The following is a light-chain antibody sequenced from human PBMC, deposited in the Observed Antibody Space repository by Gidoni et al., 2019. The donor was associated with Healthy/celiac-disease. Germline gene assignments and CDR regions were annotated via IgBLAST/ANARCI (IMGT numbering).Light chain of an antibody. CDR1: QSISSY. CDR3: QQSYSTPPT. V-gene: IGKV1-39*01. Sequence: DIQMTQSPSSLSASVGDRVTITCRASQSISSYLNWYQQKPGKAPKLLIYAASSLQSGVPSRFSGSGSGTDFTLTISSRQPEDFATYYCQQSYSTPPTFXQXTKVEIK. CDR2: AAS. J-gene: IGKJ1*01.